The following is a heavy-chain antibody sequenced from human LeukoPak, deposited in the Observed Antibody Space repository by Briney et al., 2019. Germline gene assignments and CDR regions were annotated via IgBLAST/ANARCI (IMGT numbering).Heavy chain of an antibody. CDR3: ARFKSGGWSYFDS. V-gene: IGHV4-61*01. D-gene: IGHD4-23*01. CDR1: LASLTNPTYY. CDR2: LYATESP. J-gene: IGHJ4*02. Sequence: PSETLSVTSTVSLASLTNPTYYPWSWSRQAPGKGLELIGSLYATESPKINPSLRSRVTLSLDTSKNQFPLKLRSVTAEDSAVYYCARFKSGGWSYFDSWGQGTPVTVSS.